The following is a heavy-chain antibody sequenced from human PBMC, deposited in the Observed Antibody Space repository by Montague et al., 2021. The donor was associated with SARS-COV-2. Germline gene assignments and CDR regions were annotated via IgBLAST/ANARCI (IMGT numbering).Heavy chain of an antibody. CDR2: INHSGST. Sequence: SETLSLTCAVYGGSFSGYYWSWIRQPPGKGLEWIGEINHSGSTNYNPSLKGRVTISVDTSKNQFSLKLSSVTAADAAVYYCAGGPTVTHYWGQGTLVTVSS. V-gene: IGHV4-34*01. CDR1: GGSFSGYY. D-gene: IGHD4-17*01. CDR3: AGGPTVTHY. J-gene: IGHJ4*02.